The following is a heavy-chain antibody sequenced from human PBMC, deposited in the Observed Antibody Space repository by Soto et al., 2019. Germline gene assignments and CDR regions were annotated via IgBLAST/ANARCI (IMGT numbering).Heavy chain of an antibody. J-gene: IGHJ4*02. V-gene: IGHV1-2*02. Sequence: QVQLVQSGAEVKKPGASVKVSCKSSGYTFTGYYMHWVRQAPGQGPERMGWINPNSGGTNQAQKFQGRVTMTRDTSISTAYMELSRLSSVDTAVYYCARDPPVEAARPAANFDYWGQGTLVTVSS. CDR2: INPNSGGT. D-gene: IGHD6-6*01. CDR1: GYTFTGYY. CDR3: ARDPPVEAARPAANFDY.